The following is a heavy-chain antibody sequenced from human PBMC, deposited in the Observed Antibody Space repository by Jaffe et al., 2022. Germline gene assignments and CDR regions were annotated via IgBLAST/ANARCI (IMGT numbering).Heavy chain of an antibody. CDR2: INHSGST. J-gene: IGHJ3*02. CDR3: ARLRRLGGARPSLGAFDI. V-gene: IGHV4-34*01. CDR1: GGSFSGYY. D-gene: IGHD3-16*01. Sequence: QVQLQQWGAGLLKPSETLSLTCAVYGGSFSGYYWSWIRQPPGKGLEWIGEINHSGSTNYNPSLKSRVTISVDTSKNQFSLKLSSVTAADTAVYYCARLRRLGGARPSLGAFDIWGQGTMVTVSS.